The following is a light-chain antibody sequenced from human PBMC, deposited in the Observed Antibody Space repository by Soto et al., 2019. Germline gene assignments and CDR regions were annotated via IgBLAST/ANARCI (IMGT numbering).Light chain of an antibody. V-gene: IGKV1-39*01. CDR1: QTIRSY. CDR2: GAS. CDR3: QQSYTIPIT. J-gene: IGKJ5*01. Sequence: DIQMTQSPLSVSASVGDTVSISCRASQTIRSYLSWYQHKPGKAPKLLIHGASTLQGGVPSRFSGSGSATDFTLIISSLQPEDYATYYCQQSYTIPITFGQGTRLEIK.